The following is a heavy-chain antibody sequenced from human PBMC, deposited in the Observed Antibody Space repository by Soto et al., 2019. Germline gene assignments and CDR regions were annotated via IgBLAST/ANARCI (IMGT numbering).Heavy chain of an antibody. V-gene: IGHV2-70*11. J-gene: IGHJ4*02. CDR2: IDWDDDK. CDR3: ARIRPAYSSGLYYFDY. D-gene: IGHD6-19*01. Sequence: SGPTLVNPTQTLTLTCTFSGFSLSPSGMCVSWIRQPPGKALEWLARIDWDDDKYYSTSLKTRLTISKDTSKNQVVLTMTNMDPVDTATYYCARIRPAYSSGLYYFDYWGQGTLVTVSS. CDR1: GFSLSPSGMC.